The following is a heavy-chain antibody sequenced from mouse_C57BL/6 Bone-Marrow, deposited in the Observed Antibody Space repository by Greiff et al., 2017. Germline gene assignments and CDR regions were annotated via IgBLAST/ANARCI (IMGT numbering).Heavy chain of an antibody. CDR3: TRDLTTVVATGY. CDR1: GYTFTDYE. V-gene: IGHV1-15*01. CDR2: IDPETGGT. J-gene: IGHJ2*01. Sequence: QVQLQQSGAELVRPGASVTLSCKASGYTFTDYEMHWVKQTPVHGLEWIGAIDPETGGTAYNQKFKGKAILTADKSSSTAYMELRSLTSEDSAVYYWTRDLTTVVATGYWGQGTTLTVSS. D-gene: IGHD1-1*01.